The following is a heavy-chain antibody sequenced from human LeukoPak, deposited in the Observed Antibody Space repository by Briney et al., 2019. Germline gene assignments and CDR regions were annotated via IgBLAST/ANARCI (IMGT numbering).Heavy chain of an antibody. D-gene: IGHD3-3*01. CDR2: IYYSGST. V-gene: IGHV4-30-4*01. CDR1: GGSISSGDYY. J-gene: IGHJ5*02. CDR3: GALGGRFLECFP. Sequence: PSETLSLTCTVSGGSISSGDYYWSWIRQPPGKGLEWIGYIYYSGSTYYNPSLKSRVTISVDTSKNQFSLKLSSVTAADTAVYYCGALGGRFLECFPWGQGTLVTVSS.